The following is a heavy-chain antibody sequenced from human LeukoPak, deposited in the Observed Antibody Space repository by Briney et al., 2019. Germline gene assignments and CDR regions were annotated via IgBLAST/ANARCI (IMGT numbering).Heavy chain of an antibody. J-gene: IGHJ3*02. Sequence: SETLSLTCAVYGGSFSGYYWSWIRQPPGKGLEWIGEINHSGSTNYNPSLKSRVTISVDTSKNQFSLKLSSVTAADTAVYYCARGYGSGSYGTLLDDAFDIWGQGTMVTVSS. CDR2: INHSGST. CDR1: GGSFSGYY. D-gene: IGHD3-10*01. V-gene: IGHV4-34*01. CDR3: ARGYGSGSYGTLLDDAFDI.